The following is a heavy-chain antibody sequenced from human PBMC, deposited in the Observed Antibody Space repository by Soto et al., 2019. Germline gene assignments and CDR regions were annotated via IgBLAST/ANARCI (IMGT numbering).Heavy chain of an antibody. V-gene: IGHV4-30-2*01. Sequence: QLQLQESGSGLVKPSQTLSLTCAVSGGSISSGGYSWIWIRQPPGKGLEWIGYIYHSGYTYYNPSLKSRVTMSVDRSKNQFSLKLSSVTAADTAVYYCARAHYGDYGYGMDVWVQGTTVTVSS. CDR1: GGSISSGGYS. CDR3: ARAHYGDYGYGMDV. D-gene: IGHD4-17*01. CDR2: IYHSGYT. J-gene: IGHJ6*02.